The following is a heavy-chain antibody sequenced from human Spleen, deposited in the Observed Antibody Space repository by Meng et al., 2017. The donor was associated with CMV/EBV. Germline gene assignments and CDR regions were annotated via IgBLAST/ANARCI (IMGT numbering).Heavy chain of an antibody. D-gene: IGHD3-16*02. CDR3: AKGSVTDGYFDY. V-gene: IGHV3-53*01. J-gene: IGHJ4*02. CDR2: IYRGGST. CDR1: EFTVSNYY. Sequence: GESLKISCVASEFTVSNYYMNWVRQAPGKGLEWVSVIYRGGSTYYADSVMGRFTISRDNSKNTLYLQVNSLRAEDTAVYFCAKGSVTDGYFDYWGQGTLVTVSS.